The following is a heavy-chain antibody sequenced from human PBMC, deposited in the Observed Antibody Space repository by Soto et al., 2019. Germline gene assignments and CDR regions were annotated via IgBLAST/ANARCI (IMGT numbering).Heavy chain of an antibody. CDR2: IRQDGSEK. J-gene: IGHJ5*02. V-gene: IGHV3-7*02. Sequence: GSLRLSCVGSGFTFSSNWMTWVRQAPGKGLEWVGNIRQDGSEKNYVDSVKGRFTISRDNAKNSLYLQMNSLRAEDTAVYYCARGGYSQSWLEYFDLWGQGILVTVSS. CDR3: ARGGYSQSWLEYFDL. D-gene: IGHD3-10*01. CDR1: GFTFSSNW.